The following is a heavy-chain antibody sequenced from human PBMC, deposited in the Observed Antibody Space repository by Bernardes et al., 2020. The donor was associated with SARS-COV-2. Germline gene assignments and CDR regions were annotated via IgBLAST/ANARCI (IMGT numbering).Heavy chain of an antibody. CDR1: GYTFTVYY. Sequence: ASVKVSCKASGYTFTVYYMHWVRQAPGQGLAWVGWPNPNRGGTNYAQKFQGRVTMTRDTSISTAYMELSRLRSDDTAVYYCARDYSSSWSTFDYWGQGTLVTVSS. V-gene: IGHV1-2*02. D-gene: IGHD6-13*01. CDR2: PNPNRGGT. CDR3: ARDYSSSWSTFDY. J-gene: IGHJ4*02.